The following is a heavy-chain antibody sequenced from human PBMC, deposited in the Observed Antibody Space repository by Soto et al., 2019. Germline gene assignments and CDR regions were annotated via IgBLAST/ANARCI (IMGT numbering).Heavy chain of an antibody. CDR1: GGTFSSYA. Sequence: RASVKVSCKASGGTFSSYAISWVRQAPGQGLEWMGGIIPIFGTANYAQKFQGRVTITADESTSTAYMELSSLRSEDTAVYYCGYRRELLPTFAFDIWGQGTMVTVSS. CDR3: GYRRELLPTFAFDI. V-gene: IGHV1-69*13. J-gene: IGHJ3*02. D-gene: IGHD1-26*01. CDR2: IIPIFGTA.